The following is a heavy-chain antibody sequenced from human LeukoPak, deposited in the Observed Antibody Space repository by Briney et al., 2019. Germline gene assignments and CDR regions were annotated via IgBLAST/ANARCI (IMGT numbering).Heavy chain of an antibody. Sequence: GGSLRLSCAASGFTFSIYGMHWVRQAPGKGLEWVAVIWYDGSNKYYADSVKGRFTISRDNSKNTLYLQMNSLRAEDTAVYYCARAGYSNYYYYGMDVWGQGTTVTVSS. V-gene: IGHV3-33*01. D-gene: IGHD4-4*01. CDR1: GFTFSIYG. J-gene: IGHJ6*02. CDR2: IWYDGSNK. CDR3: ARAGYSNYYYYGMDV.